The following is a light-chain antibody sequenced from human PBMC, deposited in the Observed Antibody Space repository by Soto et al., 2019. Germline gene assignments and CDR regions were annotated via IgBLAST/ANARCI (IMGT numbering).Light chain of an antibody. J-gene: IGKJ4*01. CDR2: DAS. V-gene: IGKV3-11*01. CDR3: QHRFNWPPLT. Sequence: EIVLTQSPAALSLSPGERATLSCRASQSVSTYLAWYQQKPGQAPRLLIYDASARATGIPARFSGSGSGTDFTLTISSLEPEDYGVYYCQHRFNWPPLTFGGGTKVEIK. CDR1: QSVSTY.